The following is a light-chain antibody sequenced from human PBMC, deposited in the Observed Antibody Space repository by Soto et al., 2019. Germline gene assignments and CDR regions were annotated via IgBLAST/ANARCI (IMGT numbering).Light chain of an antibody. CDR2: WAS. Sequence: SVISQFPASLAVSLGERATINCKSSQSVLYSSNNKNYLAWYQQKPGQPPKLLIYWASTRESGVPDRFSGSGSGTDFTLTISSLQAEDVAVYYCQQYYSTPRTFGQGTKV. CDR1: QSVLYSSNNKNY. J-gene: IGKJ1*01. V-gene: IGKV4-1*01. CDR3: QQYYSTPRT.